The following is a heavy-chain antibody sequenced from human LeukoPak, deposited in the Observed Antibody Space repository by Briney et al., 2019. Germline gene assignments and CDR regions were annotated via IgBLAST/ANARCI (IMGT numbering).Heavy chain of an antibody. V-gene: IGHV3-21*01. J-gene: IGHJ5*01. Sequence: GESLRLSCAASGFAFSSYSMNWVRQAPGKGLEWVSSISSSSSYIYYADSVKGRFTISRDNAKNSLYLQMNSPRAEDTAVYYCARGAGIPSWFGGPEIDSWGQGTLVTVSS. CDR1: GFAFSSYS. CDR2: ISSSSSYI. CDR3: ARGAGIPSWFGGPEIDS. D-gene: IGHD3-10*01.